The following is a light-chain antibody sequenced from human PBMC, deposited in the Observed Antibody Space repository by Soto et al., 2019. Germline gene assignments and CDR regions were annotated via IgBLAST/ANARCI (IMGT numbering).Light chain of an antibody. CDR3: QQYGSSLLT. V-gene: IGKV3-20*01. CDR1: QSVSSSY. CDR2: GAS. Sequence: EIVLTQSPGTLSLSPGERATLSCRASQSVSSSYLAWYQQKPGQAPRLLIYGASSRATGIPDRFRGSGSGTDFTLTNSRLEPEDIAVYYCQQYGSSLLTFGGGTKVEIK. J-gene: IGKJ4*01.